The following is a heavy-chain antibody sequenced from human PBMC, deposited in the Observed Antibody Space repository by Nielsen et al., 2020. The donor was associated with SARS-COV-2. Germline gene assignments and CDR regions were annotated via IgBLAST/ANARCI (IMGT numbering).Heavy chain of an antibody. D-gene: IGHD6-13*01. CDR3: ARGFLAAAGTGLGYFQH. CDR1: GGSFSGYY. V-gene: IGHV4-34*01. CDR2: INHSGST. J-gene: IGHJ1*01. Sequence: SGTLSLTCAVYGGSFSGYYWSWIRQPPGKGLEWIGEINHSGSTNYNPSLKSRVTISVDTSKNQFSLKLSSVTAADTAVYYCARGFLAAAGTGLGYFQHWGQGTLVTVSS.